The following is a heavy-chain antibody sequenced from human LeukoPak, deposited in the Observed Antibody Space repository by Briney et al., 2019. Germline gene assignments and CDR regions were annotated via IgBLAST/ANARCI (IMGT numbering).Heavy chain of an antibody. J-gene: IGHJ5*02. Sequence: GASVKVSFKTSGYSFTDYYMHWVRQAPGQGLEWMGWINPNSGGTGSAQKFQGRVTMTRDTSITTVYMEVNWLTSDDTAMYYCARADRLHGGPYLIGPWGQGTLVTVSS. D-gene: IGHD3-16*01. CDR2: INPNSGGT. CDR1: GYSFTDYY. V-gene: IGHV1-2*02. CDR3: ARADRLHGGPYLIGP.